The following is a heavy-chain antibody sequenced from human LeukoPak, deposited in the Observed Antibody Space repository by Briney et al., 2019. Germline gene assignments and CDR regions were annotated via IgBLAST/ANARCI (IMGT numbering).Heavy chain of an antibody. CDR1: GGSISSSSYY. V-gene: IGHV4-39*07. J-gene: IGHJ4*02. CDR2: IYYSGST. CDR3: ARDSGEPAAIVGFGY. Sequence: SETLSLTCTVSGGSISSSSYYWGWIRQPPGKGLEWIGSIYYSGSTYYNPSLKSRVTISVDTSKNQFSLKLSSVTAADTALYYCARDSGEPAAIVGFGYWGQGTLVTVSS. D-gene: IGHD2-2*02.